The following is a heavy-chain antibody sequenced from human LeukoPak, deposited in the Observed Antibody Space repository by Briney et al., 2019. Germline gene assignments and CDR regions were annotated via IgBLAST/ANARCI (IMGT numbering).Heavy chain of an antibody. Sequence: GASVKVSCKTSGYRVTGYYMHWVRQAPGQGLEWRGWINPNSGGTNYAQKFQGRATMTRDTAISTAYMELSRLRSDDTAVYYCARIIMYYYGSGRKAFDIWGQGTMVTVSS. J-gene: IGHJ3*02. CDR1: GYRVTGYY. CDR2: INPNSGGT. D-gene: IGHD3-10*01. V-gene: IGHV1-2*02. CDR3: ARIIMYYYGSGRKAFDI.